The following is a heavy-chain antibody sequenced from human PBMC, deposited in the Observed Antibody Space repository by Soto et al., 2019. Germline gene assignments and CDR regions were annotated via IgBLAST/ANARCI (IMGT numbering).Heavy chain of an antibody. D-gene: IGHD6-13*01. Sequence: GGSLRLSCGASGFTCSSYAVHWVRQAPGKGLERVAVISYDGSNKYYADSVKGRFTISRDNSKNTLYLQMNSLRAEDTAVYYCASVRGGGSSWFSYGMDVWGQGTTVTVSS. J-gene: IGHJ6*02. CDR2: ISYDGSNK. CDR3: ASVRGGGSSWFSYGMDV. V-gene: IGHV3-30-3*01. CDR1: GFTCSSYA.